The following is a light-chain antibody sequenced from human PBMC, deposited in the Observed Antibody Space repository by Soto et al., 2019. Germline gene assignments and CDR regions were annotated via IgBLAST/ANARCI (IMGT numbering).Light chain of an antibody. J-gene: IGKJ4*01. CDR3: QQHNSYPRT. V-gene: IGKV1-5*02. Sequence: DIQMTQSPSTLSGSVGDRVTIVCLASQSISSYLAWYQQKPGKAPKLLIYDASSLQSGVPSRFSGSGSGTEFTLTISSLQPDDFATYYCQQHNSYPRTFGGGTKVDIK. CDR1: QSISSY. CDR2: DAS.